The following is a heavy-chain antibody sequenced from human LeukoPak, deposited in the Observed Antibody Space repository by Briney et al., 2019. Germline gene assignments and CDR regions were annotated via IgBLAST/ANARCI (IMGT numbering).Heavy chain of an antibody. Sequence: ASVKVSCKASGYTLTGYYMHWVRQAPGQGLEWMGWINPNSGGTNYAQKFQGRVTMTRDTSISTAYMELSRLRSDDTAVYYCARADWGTGGGMDVWGQGTTVTVSS. J-gene: IGHJ6*02. CDR1: GYTLTGYY. CDR3: ARADWGTGGGMDV. CDR2: INPNSGGT. D-gene: IGHD3-16*01. V-gene: IGHV1-2*02.